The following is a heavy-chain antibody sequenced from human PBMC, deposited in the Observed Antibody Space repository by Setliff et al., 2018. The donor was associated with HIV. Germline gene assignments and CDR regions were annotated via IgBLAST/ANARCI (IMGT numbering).Heavy chain of an antibody. Sequence: LRLSCAASGFTFSTYWMHWVRQAPGKGLVWVSRIKTDGSSATYADSVKGRFTNSRDNAKNTLYLQMDSLRAEDTAVYYCARGGANPSWFDSWGQGTLVTVSS. CDR3: ARGGANPSWFDS. D-gene: IGHD3-16*01. CDR1: GFTFSTYW. V-gene: IGHV3-74*03. CDR2: IKTDGSSA. J-gene: IGHJ5*01.